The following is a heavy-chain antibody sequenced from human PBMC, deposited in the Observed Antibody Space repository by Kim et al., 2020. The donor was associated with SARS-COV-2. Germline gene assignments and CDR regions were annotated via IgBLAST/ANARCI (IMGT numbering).Heavy chain of an antibody. CDR3: ARDALTTVTTPL. D-gene: IGHD4-17*01. V-gene: IGHV3-48*02. J-gene: IGHJ4*02. Sequence: YYADSVKGRFTISRENAKNSLYLQMNSLRDEETAVYYCARDALTTVTTPLWGQGTLVTVSS.